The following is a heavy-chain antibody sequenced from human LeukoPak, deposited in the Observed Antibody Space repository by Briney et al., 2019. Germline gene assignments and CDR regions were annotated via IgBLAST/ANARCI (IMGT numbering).Heavy chain of an antibody. CDR3: ANNPHSRGYCSSTSCYHFDY. Sequence: GGSLRLSCAASGFTFSSYAMSWVRQAPGKGLEWVSAISGSGGSTYYADSVKGRFTISRDNSKNTLYLQMNSLRAEDTAVYYCANNPHSRGYCSSTSCYHFDYWGQGTLVTVSS. D-gene: IGHD2-2*01. J-gene: IGHJ4*02. V-gene: IGHV3-23*01. CDR2: ISGSGGST. CDR1: GFTFSSYA.